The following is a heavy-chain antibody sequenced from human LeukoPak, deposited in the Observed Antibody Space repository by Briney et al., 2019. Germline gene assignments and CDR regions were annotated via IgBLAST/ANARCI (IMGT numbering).Heavy chain of an antibody. CDR3: ANGGELGYCSSTSCRNFDY. Sequence: GGSLRLSYAASGFTFSSYAMSWVRQAPGKGLEWVSAISGSGGSTYYADSVKGRFTISRDNSKNTLYLQMNSLRAEDTAVYYCANGGELGYCSSTSCRNFDYWGQGTLVTVSS. J-gene: IGHJ4*02. CDR1: GFTFSSYA. D-gene: IGHD2-2*01. CDR2: ISGSGGST. V-gene: IGHV3-23*01.